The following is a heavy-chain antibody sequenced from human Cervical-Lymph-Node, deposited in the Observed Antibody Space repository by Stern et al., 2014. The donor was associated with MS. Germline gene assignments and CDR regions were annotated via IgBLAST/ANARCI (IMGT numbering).Heavy chain of an antibody. Sequence: QVQLQESGPGLVKPSQTLSLTCTVSGGSISSGGYYWSWLRQHPGKGLEWIGYIYDSGSTYYTPSLKSRATISVDTSKNQFSLKLTSVTDADTAVYYCVTTRWGPPNYWGQGTLVTVSS. CDR2: IYDSGST. V-gene: IGHV4-31*03. J-gene: IGHJ4*02. D-gene: IGHD3-16*01. CDR1: GGSISSGGYY. CDR3: VTTRWGPPNY.